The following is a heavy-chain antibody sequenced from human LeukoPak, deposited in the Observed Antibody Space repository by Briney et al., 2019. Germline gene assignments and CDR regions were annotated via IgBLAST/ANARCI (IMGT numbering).Heavy chain of an antibody. CDR3: ARDPPRSITFGGVIEDY. V-gene: IGHV1-46*01. J-gene: IGHJ4*02. Sequence: ASVKVSCKASGYTFTSYYMHWVRQAPGQGLEWMGIINPSGGSTSYAQKFQGRVTMTRDTSTSTVYVELSSLRSEDTAVYYCARDPPRSITFGGVIEDYWGQGTLVTVSS. D-gene: IGHD3-16*02. CDR2: INPSGGST. CDR1: GYTFTSYY.